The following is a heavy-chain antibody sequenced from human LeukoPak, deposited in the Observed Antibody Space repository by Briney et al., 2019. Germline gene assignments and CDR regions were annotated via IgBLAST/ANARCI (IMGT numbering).Heavy chain of an antibody. CDR2: IRYDGSNK. CDR1: GFTFSSYG. CDR3: ARDPFRYYDSSGYFQH. V-gene: IGHV3-30*02. Sequence: GGSLRLSCGASGFTFSSYGMHWVRQAPGKGLEWVAFIRYDGSNKYYADSVKGRFTISRDNAKNSLYLQMNSLRAEDTAVYYCARDPFRYYDSSGYFQHWGQGTLVTVSS. J-gene: IGHJ1*01. D-gene: IGHD3-22*01.